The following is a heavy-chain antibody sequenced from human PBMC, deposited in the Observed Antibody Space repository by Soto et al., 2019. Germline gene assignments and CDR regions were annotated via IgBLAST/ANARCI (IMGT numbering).Heavy chain of an antibody. CDR1: GYTFTSYY. CDR3: ARGGHVVVVTAAFDY. CDR2: INPSGGST. V-gene: IGHV1-46*01. D-gene: IGHD2-21*02. J-gene: IGHJ4*02. Sequence: ASVKVSCKASGYTFTSYYMHCVRQAPGQGLEWMGIINPSGGSTSYAQKFQGRVTMTRDTSTSTLYMELTSLRSEDTAVYYCARGGHVVVVTAAFDYWGQGTLLTVSS.